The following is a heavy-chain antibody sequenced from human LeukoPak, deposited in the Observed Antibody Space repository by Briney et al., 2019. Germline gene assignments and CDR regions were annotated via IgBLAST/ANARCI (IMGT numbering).Heavy chain of an antibody. V-gene: IGHV1-8*01. J-gene: IGHJ6*03. CDR2: MNPNSGNT. D-gene: IGHD6-19*01. CDR3: ARGPSSSGRRQYYYYYYYMDV. Sequence: ASVKVSCKASGYTFTSYDISWVRQATGQGLEWMGWMNPNSGNTGYAQKFQGRVTMTRNTSISTAYMELSSLRSEDTAVYYCARGPSSSGRRQYYYYYYYMDVWGKGTTVTISS. CDR1: GYTFTSYD.